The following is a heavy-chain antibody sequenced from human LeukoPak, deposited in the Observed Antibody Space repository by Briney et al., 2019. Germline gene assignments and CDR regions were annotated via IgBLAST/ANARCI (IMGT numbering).Heavy chain of an antibody. CDR2: INSGGGT. CDR3: AKSMAVTGGATEY. D-gene: IGHD6-19*01. CDR1: GFTFNNYV. J-gene: IGHJ4*02. Sequence: HPGGSLRLSCAASGFTFNNYVMRWVRQAPGKGLEWFSSINSGGGTHYADSVKGRFTISKDSSKNTVYLQMSSLRAEDTALYYCAKSMAVTGGATEYWGQGTLVTVSS. V-gene: IGHV3-23*01.